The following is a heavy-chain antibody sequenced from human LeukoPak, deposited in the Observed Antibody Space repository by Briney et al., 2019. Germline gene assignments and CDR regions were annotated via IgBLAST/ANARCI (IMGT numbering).Heavy chain of an antibody. V-gene: IGHV4-39*01. D-gene: IGHD3-22*01. Sequence: SETLSLTCTVSRGSISSSSYYWGWIRQPPGKGLEWIGSIYYSGSTYYNPSLKSRVTISVDTSKNQFSLKLSSVTAADTAVYYCAGGDSSGYYPDAFDIWGQGTMVTVSS. CDR3: AGGDSSGYYPDAFDI. J-gene: IGHJ3*02. CDR2: IYYSGST. CDR1: RGSISSSSYY.